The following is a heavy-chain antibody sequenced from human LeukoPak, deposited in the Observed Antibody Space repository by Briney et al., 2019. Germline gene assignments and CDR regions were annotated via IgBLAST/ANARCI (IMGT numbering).Heavy chain of an antibody. CDR1: GFTFSTYW. J-gene: IGHJ4*02. CDR3: ATWGLYSSDY. D-gene: IGHD6-13*01. V-gene: IGHV3-74*01. Sequence: GGSLRLSCAASGFTFSTYWMLWVRQAPGKGLVWVSRINNDGSRTSYADYVKGRFTISRDNAKNTLYLQMNTLRAEDTAVYYCATWGLYSSDYWGQGTLVTVSS. CDR2: INNDGSRT.